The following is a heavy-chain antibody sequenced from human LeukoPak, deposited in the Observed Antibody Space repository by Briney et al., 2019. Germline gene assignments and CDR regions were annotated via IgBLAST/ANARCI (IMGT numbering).Heavy chain of an antibody. V-gene: IGHV3-7*01. CDR2: INEDGSVK. D-gene: IGHD3-16*02. CDR1: GFTFSSHW. CDR3: PGYRVSHGMDV. Sequence: GGSLRLSCAVSGFTFSSHWMAWVRQAPGKGPEWVANINEDGSVKYYVDSVMGRFSISRDNAKDLLYLQMNSLRAEDTAVYYCPGYRVSHGMDVWGQGTTVTVSS. J-gene: IGHJ6*02.